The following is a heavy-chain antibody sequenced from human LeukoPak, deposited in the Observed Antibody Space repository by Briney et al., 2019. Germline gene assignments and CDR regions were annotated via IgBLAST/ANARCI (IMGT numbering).Heavy chain of an antibody. D-gene: IGHD6-19*01. CDR1: GGSISTSNYY. CDR2: IFYSGST. J-gene: IGHJ3*02. CDR3: ARHCIAVAGGDAFDI. Sequence: PSETLSLTCTVSGGSISTSNYYWGWIRQPPGKGLEWIGNIFYSGSTYYSPSLRSRVTISLDTSKNQFSLKLSSVTAADTAVYYCARHCIAVAGGDAFDIWGQGTMVTVSS. V-gene: IGHV4-39*01.